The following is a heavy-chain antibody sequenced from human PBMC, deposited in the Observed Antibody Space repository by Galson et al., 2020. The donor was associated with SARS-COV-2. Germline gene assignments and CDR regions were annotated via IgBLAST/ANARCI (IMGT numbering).Heavy chain of an antibody. Sequence: GGSLRLSCAASGFTFSSYGMHWVRQAPGKGLEWVAVIWYDGSNKYYADSVKGRFTISRDNSKNTLYLQMNSLRAEDTAVYYCARDDNYGSGSGDAFDIWGQGTMVTVSS. J-gene: IGHJ3*02. D-gene: IGHD3-10*01. V-gene: IGHV3-33*01. CDR3: ARDDNYGSGSGDAFDI. CDR1: GFTFSSYG. CDR2: IWYDGSNK.